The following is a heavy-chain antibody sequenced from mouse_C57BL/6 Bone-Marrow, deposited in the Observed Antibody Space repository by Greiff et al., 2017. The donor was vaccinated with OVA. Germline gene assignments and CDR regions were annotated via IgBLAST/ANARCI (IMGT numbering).Heavy chain of an antibody. CDR1: GYTFTSYW. J-gene: IGHJ3*01. D-gene: IGHD2-3*01. CDR3: ARIYDGYYGWFAY. CDR2: IDPSDSYT. V-gene: IGHV1-59*01. Sequence: VQLQQPGAELVRPGTSVKLSCKASGYTFTSYWMHWVKQRPGQGLEWIGVIDPSDSYTNYNQKFKGKATLTVDTSSSTAYMQLSSLTSEDSAVYYGARIYDGYYGWFAYWGQGTLVTVSA.